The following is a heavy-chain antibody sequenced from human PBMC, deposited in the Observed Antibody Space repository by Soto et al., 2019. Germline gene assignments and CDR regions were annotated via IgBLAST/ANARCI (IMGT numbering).Heavy chain of an antibody. J-gene: IGHJ4*02. Sequence: QVQLVQSGAEVKKPGASVKVSCRASGYTFKRYYMPWVRQPPGQGLEWMGWVNPDSGATIYPQKFQHRVTMTRYTGIPTAYMELSMLSSDDTAVYYCASSTPYYDLWSGYSFGHWGQGTLVNVSA. V-gene: IGHV1-2*02. CDR1: GYTFKRYY. CDR2: VNPDSGAT. CDR3: ASSTPYYDLWSGYSFGH. D-gene: IGHD3-3*01.